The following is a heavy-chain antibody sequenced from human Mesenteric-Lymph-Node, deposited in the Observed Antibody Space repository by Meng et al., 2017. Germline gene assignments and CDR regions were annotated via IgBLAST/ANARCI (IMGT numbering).Heavy chain of an antibody. V-gene: IGHV4-59*01. D-gene: IGHD3-22*01. CDR3: ARSNGWIGSSGYSFDY. Sequence: SETLSLTCTVSGDSTSSSYWSWIRQSPGQELQWIGYTYHSGSTTYNPSLKSRVTISLDTSKNQISLKMTSVTAADTALYFCARSNGWIGSSGYSFDYWGQGILVTVSS. J-gene: IGHJ4*02. CDR1: GDSTSSSY. CDR2: TYHSGST.